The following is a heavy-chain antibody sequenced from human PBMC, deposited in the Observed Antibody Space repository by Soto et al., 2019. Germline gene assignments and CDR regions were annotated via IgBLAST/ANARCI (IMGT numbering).Heavy chain of an antibody. J-gene: IGHJ5*02. CDR2: ISYSGST. CDR3: EREEASRIERWFDP. V-gene: IGHV4-31*03. Sequence: SETLSLTCTVSGASISSGGYCWTCIRKHPGKGLEWICYISYSGSTHYNPSLKTRLTISLDTSKNQFSLKLSSVTAADTAVYYCEREEASRIERWFDPWAQGTLVTVYS. D-gene: IGHD6-6*01. CDR1: GASISSGGYC.